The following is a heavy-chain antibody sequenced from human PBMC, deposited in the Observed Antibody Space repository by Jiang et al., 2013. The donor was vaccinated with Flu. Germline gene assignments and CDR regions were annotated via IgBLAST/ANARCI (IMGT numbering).Heavy chain of an antibody. CDR3: ARDSADRAFDY. CDR1: GVSMKSDGFY. Sequence: TLSLICTVSGVSMKSDGFYWSWVRQHPGKGLEWIGYIYHTGSAFYNPSLKSRLIISVDTSKNQYSLKLTSVTAADAAVYYCARDSADRAFDYWGRGSLVTVSS. V-gene: IGHV4-31*03. D-gene: IGHD3-22*01. J-gene: IGHJ4*02. CDR2: IYHTGSA.